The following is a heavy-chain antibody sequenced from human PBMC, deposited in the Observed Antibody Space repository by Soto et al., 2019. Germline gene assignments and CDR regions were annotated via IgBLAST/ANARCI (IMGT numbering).Heavy chain of an antibody. CDR2: VFPGDSDT. D-gene: IGHD3-22*01. J-gene: IGHJ4*02. CDR1: GFTFTSYW. Sequence: PGESLKISCKGSGFTFTSYWIAWVRQMPGKGPEWMGVVFPGDSDTRYSPSFQGQVIISADKSTSTAYLQWSSLKASDSAIYYCARQGDGFYQRQIDFWGQGTLVKVSS. V-gene: IGHV5-51*01. CDR3: ARQGDGFYQRQIDF.